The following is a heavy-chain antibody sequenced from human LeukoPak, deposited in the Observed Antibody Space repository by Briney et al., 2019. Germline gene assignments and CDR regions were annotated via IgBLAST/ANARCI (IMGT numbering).Heavy chain of an antibody. J-gene: IGHJ3*02. CDR3: AHNTVTTAFDI. Sequence: ESGPTLAKPTQTLTLTCTFSWFSRSTSCVGVGWIRQPPGKALEWLALIYWDDDKRYSPSLKSRLTITKDTSKNQVVLTMTNMDPVDTATYYCAHNTVTTAFDIWGQGTMVTVSS. V-gene: IGHV2-5*02. CDR1: WFSRSTSCVG. CDR2: IYWDDDK. D-gene: IGHD4-17*01.